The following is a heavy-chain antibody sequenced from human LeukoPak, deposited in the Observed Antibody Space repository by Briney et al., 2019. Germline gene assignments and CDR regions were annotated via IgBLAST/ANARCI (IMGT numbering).Heavy chain of an antibody. CDR3: ARDGAGYCSSTSCYNNWFDP. CDR2: IYYSGST. CDR1: GGSISSYY. Sequence: SETLSLTCTVSGGSISSYYWSWIRQPPGKGLEWIGYIYYSGSTNYNPSLKSRVTMSVDTSKNQFSLKLSSVTAADTAVYHCARDGAGYCSSTSCYNNWFDPWGQGTLVTVSS. D-gene: IGHD2-2*01. J-gene: IGHJ5*02. V-gene: IGHV4-59*12.